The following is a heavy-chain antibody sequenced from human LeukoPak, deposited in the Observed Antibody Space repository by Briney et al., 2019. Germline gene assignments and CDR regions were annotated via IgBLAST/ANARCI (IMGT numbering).Heavy chain of an antibody. CDR3: ARGYDFWSGYPNMNWFDP. V-gene: IGHV3-7*01. Sequence: GGSLRLSCAASGFTFNSYWMSWVRQAPGKGLEWVANIDPDGSEKQYGDSVKGRFTTSRDNAKNSLYLQMNSLRAEDTAVYYCARGYDFWSGYPNMNWFDPWGQGTLVTVSS. D-gene: IGHD3-3*01. J-gene: IGHJ5*02. CDR1: GFTFNSYW. CDR2: IDPDGSEK.